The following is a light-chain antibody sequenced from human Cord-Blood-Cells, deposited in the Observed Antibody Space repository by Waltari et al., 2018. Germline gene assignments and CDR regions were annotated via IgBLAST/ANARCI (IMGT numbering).Light chain of an antibody. J-gene: IGLJ2*01. Sequence: QSALTQPRSVSGSPGQSVTISCTGTSSDVGGYNYVSWYQQHPGKAPKLMIYDVSKRPSGVPDRFSGSKSGNTASQTISGLQAEDEADYYCCSYAGSYTLFGGGTKLTVL. CDR2: DVS. V-gene: IGLV2-11*01. CDR3: CSYAGSYTL. CDR1: SSDVGGYNY.